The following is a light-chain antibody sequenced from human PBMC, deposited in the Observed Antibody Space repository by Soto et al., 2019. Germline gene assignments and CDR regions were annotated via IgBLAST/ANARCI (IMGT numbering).Light chain of an antibody. CDR3: QQYNSFPLT. J-gene: IGKJ4*01. V-gene: IGKV1-5*01. CDR1: QSISSW. CDR2: DAS. Sequence: DIPMTQSPSTLSASVGDRVTITCRASQSISSWLAWYQQKPGKAPKLLIYDASSLESGVPSRFSGSGSGTEFTLTISSLQPDDFATYYCQQYNSFPLTFGGGTKVEIK.